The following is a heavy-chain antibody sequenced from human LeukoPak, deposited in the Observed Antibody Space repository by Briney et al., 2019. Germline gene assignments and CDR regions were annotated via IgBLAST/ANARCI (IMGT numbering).Heavy chain of an antibody. J-gene: IGHJ5*02. CDR2: INWNGGST. Sequence: GGSLRLSCAASGFTFDDYGMSWVRQAPGKGLEWVSGINWNGGSTGYADSVKGRFTISRDNAKNSLYLQMNSLRAEDTALYYCARDLYLGAPGDNWFDPWDQGTLVTVSS. CDR1: GFTFDDYG. D-gene: IGHD1-26*01. V-gene: IGHV3-20*04. CDR3: ARDLYLGAPGDNWFDP.